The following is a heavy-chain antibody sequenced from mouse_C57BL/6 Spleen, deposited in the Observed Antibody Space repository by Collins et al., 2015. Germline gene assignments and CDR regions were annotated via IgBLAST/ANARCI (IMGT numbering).Heavy chain of an antibody. CDR3: ARENYGLFAY. CDR1: GYTFTDYA. V-gene: IGHV1S137*01. Sequence: QVQLQQSGAELVRPGVSVKISCKGSGYTFTDYAMHWVKQSHAKSLEWIGVISTYYGDASYNQKFKGKATMTVDKSSSTAYMELARLTSEDSAIYYCARENYGLFAYWGQGTLVTVSA. D-gene: IGHD1-2*01. J-gene: IGHJ3*01. CDR2: ISTYYGDA.